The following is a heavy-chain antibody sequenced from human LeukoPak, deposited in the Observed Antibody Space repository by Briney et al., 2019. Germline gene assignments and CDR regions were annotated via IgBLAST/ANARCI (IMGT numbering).Heavy chain of an antibody. CDR3: AHSPPPGIAAADFNTWFDP. V-gene: IGHV2-5*01. Sequence: SGPTLVHPTQTLTPTCTFSGFSLSTSGGGVGWIRQPPGKSQEWLALFYWKDDNPYSPSTKSRLTITKDTSKNQVVLTMTNMDPVDTATYYCAHSPPPGIAAADFNTWFDPWGQGALVTVSS. J-gene: IGHJ5*02. CDR2: FYWKDDN. D-gene: IGHD6-13*01. CDR1: GFSLSTSGGG.